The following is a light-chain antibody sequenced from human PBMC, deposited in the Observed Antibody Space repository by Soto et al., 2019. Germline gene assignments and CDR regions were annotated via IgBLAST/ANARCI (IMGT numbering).Light chain of an antibody. CDR3: SSYTSSSTLAYV. J-gene: IGLJ1*01. CDR1: SSDVGGYNY. V-gene: IGLV2-14*01. CDR2: DVS. Sequence: ASVSGSPGPSITISCTGTSSDVGGYNYVSWYQQHPGKAPKLMIYDVSNRPSGVSNRFSGSKSGNTASLTISGLQAEDEADYYCSSYTSSSTLAYVFGTGTKVTVL.